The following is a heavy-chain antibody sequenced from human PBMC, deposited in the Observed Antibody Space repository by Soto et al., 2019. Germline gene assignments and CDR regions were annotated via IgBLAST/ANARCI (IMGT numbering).Heavy chain of an antibody. D-gene: IGHD2-2*01. CDR1: GGSISSGGSY. V-gene: IGHV4-30-4*01. J-gene: IGHJ4*02. CDR2: IYYSGNT. Sequence: SETLSLTCTVSGGSISSGGSYWGWIRQPPGKGLEWIGYIYYSGNTILNPSLRSRVTLSVDTSKNQFSLNLSSVTAADTAVYYCVRYCSTTKCPFDYWGQGTLVTVSS. CDR3: VRYCSTTKCPFDY.